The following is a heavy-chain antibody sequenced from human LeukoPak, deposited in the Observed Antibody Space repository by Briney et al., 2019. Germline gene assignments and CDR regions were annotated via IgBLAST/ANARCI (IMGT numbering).Heavy chain of an antibody. Sequence: SQTLSLTCAISGDSVSSNSAAWNWIRQSPSRGLEWLGRTYYRSKWYNDYAVSVKSRITINPDTSKNQFSLQLNSVTPEDTAVYYCARGDYDFWSGYYWFDYWGQGTLVTVSS. V-gene: IGHV6-1*01. CDR1: GDSVSSNSAA. J-gene: IGHJ4*02. CDR3: ARGDYDFWSGYYWFDY. CDR2: TYYRSKWYN. D-gene: IGHD3-3*01.